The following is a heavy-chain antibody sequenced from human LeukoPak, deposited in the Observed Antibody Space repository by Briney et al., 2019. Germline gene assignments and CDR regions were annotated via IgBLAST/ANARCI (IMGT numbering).Heavy chain of an antibody. V-gene: IGHV4-39*01. CDR2: IHYSGST. CDR1: GGSISISNYL. CDR3: ARYLNMATTFYFDQ. Sequence: SETLSLTCTVSGGSISISNYLWGWIRQPPGKGLEWIGSIHYSGSTYYNPSLKSRVTTSVDTSKNQFSLKLSSVAAADTAVYYCARYLNMATTFYFDQWGQGTLVTVSS. D-gene: IGHD5-24*01. J-gene: IGHJ4*02.